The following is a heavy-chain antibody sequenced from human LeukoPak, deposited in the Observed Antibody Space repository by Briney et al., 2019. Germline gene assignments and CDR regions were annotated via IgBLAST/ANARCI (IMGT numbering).Heavy chain of an antibody. Sequence: GGSLRLSCAASGFTFSIYAMHWIRQAPGKGLEWVVVISEDGNNKDYADYVKGRFTISRDNSKNTLYLQMNSLRAEDTAVYYCAKDHGGPTVLRFLEWHGTPDYWGQGTLVTVSS. CDR2: ISEDGNNK. V-gene: IGHV3-30-3*01. CDR3: AKDHGGPTVLRFLEWHGTPDY. D-gene: IGHD3-3*01. CDR1: GFTFSIYA. J-gene: IGHJ4*02.